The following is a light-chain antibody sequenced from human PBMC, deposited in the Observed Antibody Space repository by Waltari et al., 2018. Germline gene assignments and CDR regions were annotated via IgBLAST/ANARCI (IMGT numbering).Light chain of an antibody. J-gene: IGLJ3*02. CDR3: CSYSTGGSWM. Sequence: QSALTQPVSVSGSPGQSVTLPCTGTSNNVGDSNLVSWFQHHPDQAPKLLIFYVSKRPSGVSNRFSGSKSGNTASLTISGFQTEDEADYYCCSYSTGGSWMFGGGTKLTVL. CDR2: YVS. V-gene: IGLV2-23*02. CDR1: SNNVGDSNL.